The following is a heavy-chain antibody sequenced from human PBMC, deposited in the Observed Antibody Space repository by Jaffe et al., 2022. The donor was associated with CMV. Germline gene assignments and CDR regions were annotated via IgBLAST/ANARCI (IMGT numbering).Heavy chain of an antibody. V-gene: IGHV3-11*06. CDR1: GFTFSDYY. Sequence: QVQLVESGGGLVKPGGSLRLSCAASGFTFSDYYMGWVRQAPGKGLEWVSYIWTTSSGYTNYADSVKGRFTISRDDTKNSVYLQMNSLRAEDTAVYYCARRAGYCSSITCYYYMDVWGRGTTVTVSS. J-gene: IGHJ6*03. CDR2: IWTTSSGYT. D-gene: IGHD2-2*01. CDR3: ARRAGYCSSITCYYYMDV.